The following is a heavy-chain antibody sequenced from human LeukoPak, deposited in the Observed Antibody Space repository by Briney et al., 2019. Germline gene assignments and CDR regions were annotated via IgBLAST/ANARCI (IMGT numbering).Heavy chain of an antibody. V-gene: IGHV4-59*08. J-gene: IGHJ4*02. CDR3: ARQSGSYYVHTYY. D-gene: IGHD1-26*01. CDR2: IYYSGST. CDR1: GGSISSYY. Sequence: SETLSLTCSVSGGSISSYYWSWIRQPPGKGLEWIGYIYYSGSTNYSPSLKSRVTISVDTSKNQFSLKLRSVTAADTAVYYCARQSGSYYVHTYYWGQGTLVTVSS.